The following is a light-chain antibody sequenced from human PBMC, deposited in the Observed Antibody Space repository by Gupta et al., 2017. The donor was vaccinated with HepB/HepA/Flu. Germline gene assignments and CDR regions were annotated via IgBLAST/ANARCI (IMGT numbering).Light chain of an antibody. CDR1: QSISSY. Sequence: DIQMTQSPSSLSASVGDRVTITCRASQSISSYLNWYQQKPGKAPKLLIYAASSLQSGVPSRFSGSGYGIDFTLTISSRQPEDFATYYFQQSDSTPPITFGQGTRLEIK. CDR2: AAS. J-gene: IGKJ5*01. V-gene: IGKV1-39*01. CDR3: QQSDSTPPIT.